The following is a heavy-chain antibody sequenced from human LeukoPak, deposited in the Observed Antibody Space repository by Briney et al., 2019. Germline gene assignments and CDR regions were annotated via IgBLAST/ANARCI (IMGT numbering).Heavy chain of an antibody. V-gene: IGHV3-23*01. CDR3: TRRTNLVNDY. D-gene: IGHD6-6*01. CDR2: ISDSDGDT. CDR1: GFTFSSHA. J-gene: IGHJ4*02. Sequence: GGSLRLSCTASGFTFSSHAMSWVRQAPGKGLEWVSPISDSDGDTYYADSVKGRFTISRDNSKNTLYLQMNSLRAEDTAVYYCTRRTNLVNDYWGQGTLVTVSS.